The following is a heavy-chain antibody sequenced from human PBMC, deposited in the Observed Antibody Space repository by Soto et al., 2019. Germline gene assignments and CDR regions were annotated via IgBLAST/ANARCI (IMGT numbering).Heavy chain of an antibody. D-gene: IGHD6-13*01. CDR3: ARHFPGEAAAMDRAEYFQH. V-gene: IGHV4-30-4*02. CDR2: IYYSGST. J-gene: IGHJ1*01. CDR1: GGSISSGDYY. Sequence: PSETLSLTCTVSGGSISSGDYYWSWIRQPPGKGLEWIGYIYYSGSTYYNPSLKSRVTISVDTSKNQFSLKPSSVTAADTAVYYCARHFPGEAAAMDRAEYFQHWGQGTLVTVS.